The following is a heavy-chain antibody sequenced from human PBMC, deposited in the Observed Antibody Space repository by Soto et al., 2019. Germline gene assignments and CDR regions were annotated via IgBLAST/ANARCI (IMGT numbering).Heavy chain of an antibody. J-gene: IGHJ5*02. CDR1: GGSISSSSYY. CDR2: IYYSGHT. V-gene: IGHV4-39*01. Sequence: SETLSLTCTVSGGSISSSSYYWGWIRQSPGKGLEWIASIYYSGHTYYNPSLKSRVTISVDTSKNQFSLKLSSVTAADTAVYYCAMSLWFGNTPNWFDPWGQGTLVTVS. D-gene: IGHD3-10*01. CDR3: AMSLWFGNTPNWFDP.